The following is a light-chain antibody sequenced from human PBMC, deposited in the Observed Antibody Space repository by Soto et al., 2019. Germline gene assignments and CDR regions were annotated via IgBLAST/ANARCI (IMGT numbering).Light chain of an antibody. J-gene: IGLJ2*01. V-gene: IGLV2-14*01. CDR1: DSDVGGYNY. CDR2: GVT. CDR3: SSYTTRSTYVV. Sequence: QSALTQPASVSGSPGQSITISGTGTDSDVGGYNYVSWYQQHPGKAPKLIIYGVTNRPSGVSNRFSGSKSGNTASLTISGFQAEYEADYYGSSYTTRSTYVVLGEGTTLPAL.